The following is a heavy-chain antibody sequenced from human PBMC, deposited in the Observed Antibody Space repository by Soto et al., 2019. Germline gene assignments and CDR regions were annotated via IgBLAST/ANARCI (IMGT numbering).Heavy chain of an antibody. CDR3: TRSIGSGGVIGGFDY. J-gene: IGHJ4*02. CDR2: IIPMFDTP. CDR1: GGTFNTYA. D-gene: IGHD3-16*02. V-gene: IGHV1-69*01. Sequence: QVQLVQSETEVKKPGSAVKVCCKASGGTFNTYAMNWVRQAPGQGLEWMGGIIPMFDTPRYAQKFQGRVTITVDESTTTAYMELSSLRSDDTAVYYCTRSIGSGGVIGGFDYWGQGTLVTVSS.